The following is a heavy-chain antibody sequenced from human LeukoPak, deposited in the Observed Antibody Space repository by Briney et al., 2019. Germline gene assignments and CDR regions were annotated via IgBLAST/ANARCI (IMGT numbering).Heavy chain of an antibody. CDR2: IYYSGST. V-gene: IGHV4-31*03. Sequence: SETLSLTCPVSGGSLSSGGYYWSWIRQHPGKGLEWIGYIYYSGSTYYNPSLKSRVTISVDTSKNQFSLKLSSVTAADTAVYYCARGHHGSGSYYIVNWFDPWGQGTLVTVSS. J-gene: IGHJ5*02. CDR1: GGSLSSGGYY. CDR3: ARGHHGSGSYYIVNWFDP. D-gene: IGHD3-10*01.